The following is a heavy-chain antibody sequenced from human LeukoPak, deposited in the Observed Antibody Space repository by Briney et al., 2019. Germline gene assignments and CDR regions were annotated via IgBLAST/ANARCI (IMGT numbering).Heavy chain of an antibody. CDR3: ARDHLPPGGSGSYYIPVY. Sequence: ASVKVSCKASGYTFTGYYTHWVRQAPGQGLEWMGWNNPNSGGTNYAQKFQGRVTMTRDTSISTAYMELSRLRSDDTAVYYCARDHLPPGGSGSYYIPVYWGQGTLVTVSS. CDR2: NNPNSGGT. CDR1: GYTFTGYY. D-gene: IGHD3-10*01. J-gene: IGHJ4*02. V-gene: IGHV1-2*02.